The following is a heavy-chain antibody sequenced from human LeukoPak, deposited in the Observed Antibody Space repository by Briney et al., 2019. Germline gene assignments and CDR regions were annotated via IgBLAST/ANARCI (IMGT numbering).Heavy chain of an antibody. CDR1: GYTFTSYD. CDR2: MNPNGGNT. V-gene: IGHV1-8*01. D-gene: IGHD4-11*01. CDR3: ARGHYSNRHDYWFDP. J-gene: IGHJ5*02. Sequence: ASVKVSCKASGYTFTSYDINWVRQATGQGLEWIGWMNPNGGNTGYAQKFQGRVTMTRNTSISTAYMELSSLRSEDTAVYYCARGHYSNRHDYWFDPWGQGTLVTVSS.